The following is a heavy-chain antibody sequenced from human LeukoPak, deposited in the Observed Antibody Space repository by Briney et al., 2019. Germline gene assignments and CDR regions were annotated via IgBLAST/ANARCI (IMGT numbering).Heavy chain of an antibody. CDR1: GFTFDNYT. D-gene: IGHD3-22*01. Sequence: PGGSLRLSCAASGFTFDNYTMHWVRQAPGKGLEWVSLISWDGGSTYYADSVKGRFTISRDNSKNSLDLQMNSLRTEDTALYYCAKDFDYYDTGGLGYWGQGTLVTVSS. CDR3: AKDFDYYDTGGLGY. CDR2: ISWDGGST. V-gene: IGHV3-43*01. J-gene: IGHJ4*02.